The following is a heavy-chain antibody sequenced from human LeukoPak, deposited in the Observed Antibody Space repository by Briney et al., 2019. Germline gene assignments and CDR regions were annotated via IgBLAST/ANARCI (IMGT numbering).Heavy chain of an antibody. CDR2: IYYTGST. CDR3: AKIISFYYDSSGSPTSAEYFQH. V-gene: IGHV4-39*07. J-gene: IGHJ1*01. Sequence: SETLSLTCTVSGGSISSNSYYWGWIRQPPGKGLEWIGNIYYTGSTYYNPSLKSRVTILVDTSKNQFSLKLSSVTAADTAVYYCAKIISFYYDSSGSPTSAEYFQHWGQGTLVTVSS. D-gene: IGHD3-22*01. CDR1: GGSISSNSYY.